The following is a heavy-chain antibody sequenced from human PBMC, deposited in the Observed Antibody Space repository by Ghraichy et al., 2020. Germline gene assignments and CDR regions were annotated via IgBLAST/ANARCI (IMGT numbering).Heavy chain of an antibody. D-gene: IGHD1-1*01. Sequence: ALVKVSCKASGYTFTGYYMHWVRQAPGQGLEWMGWINPNSGGTNYAQKFQGRVTMTRDTSISTAYMELSRLRSDETAVYYCARGHNWNGRGENDYWCQGTLVTVSS. V-gene: IGHV1-2*02. CDR2: INPNSGGT. CDR3: ARGHNWNGRGENDY. J-gene: IGHJ4*02. CDR1: GYTFTGYY.